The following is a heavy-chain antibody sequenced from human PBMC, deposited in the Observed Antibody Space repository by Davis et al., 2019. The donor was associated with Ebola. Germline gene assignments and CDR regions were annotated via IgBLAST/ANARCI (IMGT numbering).Heavy chain of an antibody. J-gene: IGHJ6*02. CDR2: ISGDGGST. V-gene: IGHV3-43*02. CDR3: AKGGGGLGSLWELFYYYGMDV. Sequence: PGGSLRLSCAASGFTFADYAMHWVRQAPGKGLEWVSLISGDGGSTYYADSVKGRFTISRDNSKNSLYLQMNSLRTEDTALYYCAKGGGGLGSLWELFYYYGMDVWGQGTTVTVSS. D-gene: IGHD3-16*01. CDR1: GFTFADYA.